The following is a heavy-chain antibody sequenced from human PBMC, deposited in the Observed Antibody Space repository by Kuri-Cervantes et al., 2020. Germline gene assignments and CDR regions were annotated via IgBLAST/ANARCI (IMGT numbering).Heavy chain of an antibody. J-gene: IGHJ4*02. CDR3: ARDNYLDY. CDR2: ISNSGDTI. V-gene: IGHV3-48*03. CDR1: GFIFSAYE. Sequence: GESLKISCAASGFIFSAYEMNWVRQAPGKGLDWVSYISNSGDTIYYADSVKGRFTISRDNAKNSLYLLMNSLRDEDTAVYYCARDNYLDYWGQGTLVTVSS.